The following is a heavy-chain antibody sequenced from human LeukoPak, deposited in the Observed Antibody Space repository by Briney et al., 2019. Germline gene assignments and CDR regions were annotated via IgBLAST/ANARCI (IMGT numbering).Heavy chain of an antibody. D-gene: IGHD1-7*01. CDR2: IHPASANT. J-gene: IGHJ4*02. CDR1: GYTFTEHF. CDR3: ARDLRTANL. Sequence: ASVKVSCKASGYTFTEHFIHWVRQAPGQGLQYMGWIHPASANTVYAQMFHGRVTLTRDTPATTTYMELSGLRSDDTAVYYCARDLRTANLWGQGTLVTVSS. V-gene: IGHV1-2*02.